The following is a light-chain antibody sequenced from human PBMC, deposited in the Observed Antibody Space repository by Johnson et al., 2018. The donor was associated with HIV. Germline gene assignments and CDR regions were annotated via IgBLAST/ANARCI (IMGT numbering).Light chain of an antibody. CDR2: EDN. V-gene: IGLV1-51*02. Sequence: SVLTQPPSVSAAPGQKVTISCSGSSSNIGKNHVSWYQQFPGTAPKLLVYEDNKRPSGIPDRFSGSKSGATATLGITGLQTGDEADYYCGIWDASLSPLYVFGTGTTITVL. CDR1: SSNIGKNH. J-gene: IGLJ1*01. CDR3: GIWDASLSPLYV.